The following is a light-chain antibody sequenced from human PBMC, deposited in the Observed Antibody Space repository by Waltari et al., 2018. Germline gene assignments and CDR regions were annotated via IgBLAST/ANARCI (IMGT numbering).Light chain of an antibody. CDR1: QTVITY. J-gene: IGKJ1*01. V-gene: IGKV3-11*01. Sequence: EIVLPQSPDTLSLSPGERATLSCRASQTVITYLAWYQQKPGQAPRLLISDASNRVPGIPARFSGSGSGTDFTLTISSLEPEDFAVYYCQQRYYWPPWTFGQGTKVELK. CDR2: DAS. CDR3: QQRYYWPPWT.